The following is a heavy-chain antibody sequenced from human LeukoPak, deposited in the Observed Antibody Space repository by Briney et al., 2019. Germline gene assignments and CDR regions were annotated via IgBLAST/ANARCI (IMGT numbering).Heavy chain of an antibody. CDR1: GFTFSNYA. J-gene: IGHJ3*02. V-gene: IGHV3-23*01. D-gene: IGHD2-15*01. CDR2: LSAEGGST. Sequence: GGSLRLSCAASGFTFSNYAMNWVRQAPGKGLEWVSGLSAEGGSTYYADSVEGRVIISTDNTENTLYLEMNSLRVEDTAVYYCAKDRYCSGGSCYADALDIWGQGTLVTVSS. CDR3: AKDRYCSGGSCYADALDI.